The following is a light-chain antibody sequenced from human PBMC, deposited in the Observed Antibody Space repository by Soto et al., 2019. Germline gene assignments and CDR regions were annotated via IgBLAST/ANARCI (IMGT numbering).Light chain of an antibody. CDR3: LQSIQLPLT. J-gene: IGKJ4*01. CDR2: EAS. CDR1: QSLLYGDGKTY. Sequence: DVVLTQTPLSLSVTPGQPASMSCKSSQSLLYGDGKTYLYWYLQKPGQPPQLLIYEASNRFSGVPERFSGSGSGTDFTLKVSRVEAEDVGVYYCLQSIQLPLTFGGGTKVEIK. V-gene: IGKV2D-29*01.